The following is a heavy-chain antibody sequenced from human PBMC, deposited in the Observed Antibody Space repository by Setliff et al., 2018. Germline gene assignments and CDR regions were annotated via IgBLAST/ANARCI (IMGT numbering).Heavy chain of an antibody. CDR2: IYHSGST. J-gene: IGHJ3*02. V-gene: IGHV4-38-2*02. Sequence: SETLSLTCAVSGYSISSGYYWGWIRQPPGKGLEWIGSIYHSGSTYYNPSLKSRVTISVDTSKNQFSLKLSSVTAADTAVYYCARDPYDSSGHDAFDIWGQGTMVTVSS. CDR1: GYSISSGYY. D-gene: IGHD3-22*01. CDR3: ARDPYDSSGHDAFDI.